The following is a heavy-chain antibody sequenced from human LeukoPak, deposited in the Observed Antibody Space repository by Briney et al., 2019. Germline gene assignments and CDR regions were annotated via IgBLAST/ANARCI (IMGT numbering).Heavy chain of an antibody. J-gene: IGHJ5*02. Sequence: ASVKVSCKVSGYTLTELSMHWVRQAPGKGLEWMGGFDPEDGETIYAQKFQGRVTMAEDTSTDTAYMELSSLRSEDTAVYYCATENYYDSSGNWFDPWGQGTLVTVSS. CDR1: GYTLTELS. CDR2: FDPEDGET. CDR3: ATENYYDSSGNWFDP. D-gene: IGHD3-22*01. V-gene: IGHV1-24*01.